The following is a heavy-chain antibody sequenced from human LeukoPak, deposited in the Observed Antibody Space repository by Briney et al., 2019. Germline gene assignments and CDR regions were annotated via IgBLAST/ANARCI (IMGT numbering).Heavy chain of an antibody. Sequence: PGGSLRLSCAASGFTFSNAWMSWVRQAPGKGLEWVGRIKSKTDGGTTDYAAPVKGRFTTSRDDSKNTLYLQMNSLKTEDTAVYYCTTDRLRVAATVKYYFDYWSQGTLVTVSS. D-gene: IGHD2-15*01. J-gene: IGHJ4*02. V-gene: IGHV3-15*01. CDR2: IKSKTDGGTT. CDR1: GFTFSNAW. CDR3: TTDRLRVAATVKYYFDY.